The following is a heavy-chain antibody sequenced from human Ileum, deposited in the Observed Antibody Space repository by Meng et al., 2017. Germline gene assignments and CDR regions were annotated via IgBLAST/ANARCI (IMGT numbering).Heavy chain of an antibody. V-gene: IGHV4-59*01. J-gene: IGHJ3*01. CDR3: ARTLINDAFDL. CDR2: IYHRGST. CDR1: GGSISNYN. Sequence: GSLRLSCTVSGGSISNYNWSWIRQPPGKGLEWIGYIYHRGSTSYHPSLKSRVTISVDTSKNQFSLKLSSVTAADTAVYYCARTLINDAFDLWGQGTMVTVSS. D-gene: IGHD3-10*01.